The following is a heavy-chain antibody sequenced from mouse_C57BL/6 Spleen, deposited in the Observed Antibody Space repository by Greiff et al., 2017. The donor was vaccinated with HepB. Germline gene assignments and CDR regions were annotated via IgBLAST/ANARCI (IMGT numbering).Heavy chain of an antibody. J-gene: IGHJ1*03. D-gene: IGHD2-1*01. CDR1: GYTFTSYW. V-gene: IGHV1-59*01. CDR3: ARRGNYLYFDV. CDR2: IDPSDSYT. Sequence: QVQLQQPGAELVRPGPSVKLSCKASGYTFTSYWMHWVKQRPGQGLEWIGVIDPSDSYTNYNQKFKGKATLTVDTSSSTAYMQLSSLTSEDSAVYYCARRGNYLYFDVWGTGTTVTVSS.